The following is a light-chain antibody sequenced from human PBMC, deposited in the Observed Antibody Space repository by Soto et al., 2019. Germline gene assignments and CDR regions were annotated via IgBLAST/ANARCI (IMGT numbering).Light chain of an antibody. V-gene: IGLV2-11*01. CDR1: SNYIGDYHY. J-gene: IGLJ1*01. CDR3: CSYAGGYTFV. Sequence: QSVLAQPRSVSASPGQSVTISCTGTSNYIGDYHYVSWYQQHPGKAPKLMIFDVTKRPSGVPDRFSGSKSGNTASLTISGLQAEDDADYYCCSYAGGYTFVFGTGTKVTVL. CDR2: DVT.